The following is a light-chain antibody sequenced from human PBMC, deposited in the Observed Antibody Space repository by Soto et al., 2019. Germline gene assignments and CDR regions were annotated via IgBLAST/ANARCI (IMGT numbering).Light chain of an antibody. CDR1: QSVSST. Sequence: EIVLTQSPATLSWYPGERATLSCRASQSVSSTSLAWYQQKPGQAPRLLMYGASSRATDIPDRFSGSGSGTEFTLTISSLQSEDFAVYYCQQYNNRPLTFGQGTRLEIK. CDR2: GAS. V-gene: IGKV3D-15*01. J-gene: IGKJ5*01. CDR3: QQYNNRPLT.